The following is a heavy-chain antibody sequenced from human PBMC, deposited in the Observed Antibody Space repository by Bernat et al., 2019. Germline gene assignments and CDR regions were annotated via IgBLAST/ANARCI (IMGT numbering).Heavy chain of an antibody. CDR1: GYTFTSYG. CDR2: ISAYNGNT. CDR3: ARVYPPIVVVITDVLYFDY. J-gene: IGHJ4*02. D-gene: IGHD3-22*01. V-gene: IGHV1-18*01. Sequence: QVQLVQSGAEVKKPGASVKVSCKASGYTFTSYGISWVRQAPGQGLEWMGWISAYNGNTNYAQKLQGRVTMTTDTSTSTAYMELRSLRSDDTAVYYCARVYPPIVVVITDVLYFDYWGQGTLVTVSS.